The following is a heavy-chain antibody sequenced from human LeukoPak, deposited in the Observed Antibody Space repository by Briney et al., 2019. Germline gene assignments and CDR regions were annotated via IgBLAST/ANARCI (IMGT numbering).Heavy chain of an antibody. D-gene: IGHD2-15*01. CDR1: GYTFTGYY. Sequence: GASVKVSCKASGYTFTGYYMHWVRQAPGQGLEWMGWINPNSGGTNYAQKFQGRVTMTRDTSISTAYMELSRLRSDDTAVYYCARGLRDIVVVVAATEDGRFWFDPWGQGTLVTVSS. J-gene: IGHJ5*02. CDR3: ARGLRDIVVVVAATEDGRFWFDP. V-gene: IGHV1-2*02. CDR2: INPNSGGT.